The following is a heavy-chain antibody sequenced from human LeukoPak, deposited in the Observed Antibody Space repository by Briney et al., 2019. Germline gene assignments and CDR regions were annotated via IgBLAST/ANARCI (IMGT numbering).Heavy chain of an antibody. CDR2: INHSGST. CDR3: ARPKGGYSGYDSRYYFDY. J-gene: IGHJ4*02. Sequence: SETLSLTCAVYGGSFSGYYWSWIRQPPGKGLEWIGEINHSGSTNYNPSLKSRVTISVDTSKNQFSLKLSSVTAADTAVYYCARPKGGYSGYDSRYYFDYWGQGTLVTASS. V-gene: IGHV4-34*01. CDR1: GGSFSGYY. D-gene: IGHD5-12*01.